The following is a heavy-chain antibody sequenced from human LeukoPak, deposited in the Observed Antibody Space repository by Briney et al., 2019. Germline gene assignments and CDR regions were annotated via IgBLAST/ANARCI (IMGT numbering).Heavy chain of an antibody. CDR1: GGSISSNY. CDR3: ARERRDGYNYFDY. Sequence: SETLSLTCTVSGGSISSNYWSWIRQPPGKGLEWIGYIYYSGSTNYNPSLKSRVTISVDTSKNQFSLKLSSVTAADTAVYYCARERRDGYNYFDYWGQGTLVTVSS. D-gene: IGHD5-24*01. CDR2: IYYSGST. J-gene: IGHJ4*02. V-gene: IGHV4-59*01.